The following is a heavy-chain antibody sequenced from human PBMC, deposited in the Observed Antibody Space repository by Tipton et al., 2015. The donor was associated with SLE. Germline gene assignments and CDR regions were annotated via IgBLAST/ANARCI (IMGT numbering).Heavy chain of an antibody. V-gene: IGHV4-39*07. CDR1: DGSITSSSHY. J-gene: IGHJ3*02. Sequence: TLSLTCTVSDGSITSSSHYWGWIRQPPGKGLECIGNIYYSGSTYYNPSLKSRVTISVDASKNQFSLKLSSVTAADTAVYYCARAGSAFDIWGQGTMVTVSS. CDR3: ARAGSAFDI. CDR2: IYYSGST. D-gene: IGHD1-26*01.